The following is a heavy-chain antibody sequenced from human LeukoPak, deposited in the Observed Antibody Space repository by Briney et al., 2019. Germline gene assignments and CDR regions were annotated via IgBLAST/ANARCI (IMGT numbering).Heavy chain of an antibody. CDR1: GFIFSSYD. D-gene: IGHD1-14*01. J-gene: IGHJ4*02. Sequence: GGSLRLSCAASGFIFSSYDMNWVRQAPGKGLEWVSYISRSSSTIYHAESVEGRLTISRDNAKNSLYLQMNSLRAEDTAVYYCLGETPEYYFDYWGQGTLVTVSS. CDR2: ISRSSSTI. V-gene: IGHV3-48*01. CDR3: LGETPEYYFDY.